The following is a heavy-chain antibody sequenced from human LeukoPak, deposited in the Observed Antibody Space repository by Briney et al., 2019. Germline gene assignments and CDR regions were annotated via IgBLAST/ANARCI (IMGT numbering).Heavy chain of an antibody. J-gene: IGHJ4*02. CDR3: AAGFSNHGYIY. CDR2: TVLGSGDT. V-gene: IGHV1-58*02. CDR1: GLTFSTSA. Sequence: GTSVKVSCKASGLTFSTSAMQWVRQTRGQGLEWIGWTVLGSGDTNYAQSLKERVTITRDMFTSTAYMEVSSLRSEDTAMYYCAAGFSNHGYIYWGQGTLVTVSS. D-gene: IGHD6-13*01.